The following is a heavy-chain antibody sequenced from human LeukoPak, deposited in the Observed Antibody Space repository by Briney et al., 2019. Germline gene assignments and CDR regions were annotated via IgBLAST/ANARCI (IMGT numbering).Heavy chain of an antibody. CDR2: INHSGST. Sequence: SETLSLTCAVYGGSFSGYYWSWIRQPPGKGLEWIGEINHSGSTNHNPSLKSRVTISVDTSKNQFSLKLSSVTAADTAVYYCARAPTPPDCSSTSCYAYVYWGQGTLVTVSS. J-gene: IGHJ4*02. CDR3: ARAPTPPDCSSTSCYAYVY. CDR1: GGSFSGYY. D-gene: IGHD2-2*01. V-gene: IGHV4-34*01.